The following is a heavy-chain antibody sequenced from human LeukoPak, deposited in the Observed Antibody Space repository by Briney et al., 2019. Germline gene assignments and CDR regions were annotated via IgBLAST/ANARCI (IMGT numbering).Heavy chain of an antibody. CDR3: ARHVEHDYDFWSGLRTYYFDY. CDR1: TTSISSYY. Sequence: SETLSLTCTVSTTSISSYYWSWIRQPPGKGLEWIGYIYYSGSTNYSPSLKSRVTISVDTSKNQFSLKLSSVTAADTAVYYCARHVEHDYDFWSGLRTYYFDYWGQGTLVTVSS. V-gene: IGHV4-59*08. CDR2: IYYSGST. J-gene: IGHJ4*02. D-gene: IGHD3-3*01.